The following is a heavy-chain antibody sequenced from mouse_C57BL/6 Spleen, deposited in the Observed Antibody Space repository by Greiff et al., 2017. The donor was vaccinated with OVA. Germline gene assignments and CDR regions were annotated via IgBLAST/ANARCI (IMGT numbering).Heavy chain of an antibody. CDR3: ARKEASTVFDY. V-gene: IGHV5-4*01. Sequence: VQVVESGGGLVKPGGSLKLSCAASGFTFSSYAMSWVRQTPEKRLEWVATISDGGSYTYYPDNVKGRFTISRDNAKNNLYLQMSHLKSEDTAMYYCARKEASTVFDYWGQGTTLTVSS. CDR2: ISDGGSYT. D-gene: IGHD1-1*01. J-gene: IGHJ2*01. CDR1: GFTFSSYA.